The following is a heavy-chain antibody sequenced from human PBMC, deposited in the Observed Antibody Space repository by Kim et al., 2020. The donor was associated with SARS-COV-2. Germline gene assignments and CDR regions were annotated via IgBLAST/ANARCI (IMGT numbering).Heavy chain of an antibody. CDR1: GGSISSSNW. CDR3: ARDVDYGDYVGAFDI. J-gene: IGHJ3*02. V-gene: IGHV4-4*02. D-gene: IGHD4-17*01. Sequence: SETLSLTCAVSGGSISSSNWWSWVRQPPGKGLEWIGEIYHSGSTNYNPSLKSRVTISVDKSKNQFSLKLSSVTAADTAVYYCARDVDYGDYVGAFDIWGQGTMVTVSS. CDR2: IYHSGST.